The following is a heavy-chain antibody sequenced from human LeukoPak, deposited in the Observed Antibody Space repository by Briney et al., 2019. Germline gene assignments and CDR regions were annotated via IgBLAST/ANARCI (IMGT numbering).Heavy chain of an antibody. CDR1: GFTFSSYG. D-gene: IGHD2/OR15-2a*01. V-gene: IGHV3-7*01. CDR2: IKEDGSEK. CDR3: ATGGRRYYAD. J-gene: IGHJ4*02. Sequence: GGSLRLSCAASGFTFSSYGMHWVRQAPGKGLEWVANIKEDGSEKHYVDSVKGRSTISRDNAKNSLYLQMNSLRAEDTAVYYCATGGRRYYADWGQGTLVTVSS.